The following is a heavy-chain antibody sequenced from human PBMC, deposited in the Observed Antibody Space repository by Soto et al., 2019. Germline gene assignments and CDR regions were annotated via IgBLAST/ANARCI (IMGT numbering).Heavy chain of an antibody. J-gene: IGHJ6*02. CDR1: GFTFSSYA. CDR3: AKDDDSSGWFYYYYYGMDV. Sequence: PGGSLRLSCAASGFTFSSYAMSWVRQAPGKGLEWVSAISGSGGSTYYADSVKGRFTISRDNSKNTLYLQMNSLRAEDTAVYYCAKDDDSSGWFYYYYYGMDVWGQGTRVAVSS. D-gene: IGHD6-19*01. CDR2: ISGSGGST. V-gene: IGHV3-23*01.